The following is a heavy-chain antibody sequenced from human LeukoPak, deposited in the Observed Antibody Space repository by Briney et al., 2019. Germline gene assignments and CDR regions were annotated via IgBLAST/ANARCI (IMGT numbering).Heavy chain of an antibody. CDR3: ARDRYYYDSSGYYYRPFDY. V-gene: IGHV1-2*02. D-gene: IGHD3-22*01. CDR2: INPNSGGT. J-gene: IGHJ4*02. CDR1: GYTFTSYA. Sequence: GASVKVSCKASGYTFTSYAMNWVRQAPGQGLEWMGWINPNSGGTNYAQKFQGRVTMTRDTSISTAYMELSRLRSDDTAVYYCARDRYYYDSSGYYYRPFDYWGQGTLVTVSS.